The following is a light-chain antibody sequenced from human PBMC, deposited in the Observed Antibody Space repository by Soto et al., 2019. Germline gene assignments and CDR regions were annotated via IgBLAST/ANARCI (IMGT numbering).Light chain of an antibody. CDR2: GAS. J-gene: IGKJ4*01. CDR1: QSVSSSY. V-gene: IGKV3-20*01. CDR3: QQYDSSPLT. Sequence: EIVVTQSPGALSLSPGERATLSCRASQSVSSSYLAWYQQKPGQAPRLLIYGASSRATGIPDRFSGSGSGTDFILTISRLEPEDFAVYYCQQYDSSPLTFGGGTKVEIK.